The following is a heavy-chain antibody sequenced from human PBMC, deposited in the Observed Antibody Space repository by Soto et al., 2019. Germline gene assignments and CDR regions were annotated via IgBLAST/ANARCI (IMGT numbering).Heavy chain of an antibody. J-gene: IGHJ4*02. CDR2: IYYSGST. D-gene: IGHD4-4*01. CDR3: AREDDYMILDY. Sequence: PSETLSLTCTVSGGSISSGDYYWSWIRQPPGKGLEWIGYIYYSGSTYYNPSLKSRVTISVDTSKNQFSLKLSSVTAADTAVYYCAREDDYMILDYWGQGTLVTVSS. V-gene: IGHV4-30-4*01. CDR1: GGSISSGDYY.